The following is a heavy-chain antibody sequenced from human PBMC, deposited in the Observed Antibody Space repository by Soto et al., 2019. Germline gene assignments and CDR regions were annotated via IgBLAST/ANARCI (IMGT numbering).Heavy chain of an antibody. J-gene: IGHJ6*02. V-gene: IGHV3-7*03. CDR3: ARFGDGYIYYYCYGMDV. CDR2: IERDGSEK. Sequence: WWSLRLSCAASVLACSSSWMSWCRQAPGKGLEWVANIERDGSEKYYVDSVKGPFTISRDNAKNSLYLQMNSLRAEDTAAYYCARFGDGYIYYYCYGMDVWGQGTTVTVSS. CDR1: VLACSSSW. D-gene: IGHD5-18*01.